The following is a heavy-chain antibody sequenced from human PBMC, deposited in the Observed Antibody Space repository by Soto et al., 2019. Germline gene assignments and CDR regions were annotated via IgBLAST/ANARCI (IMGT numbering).Heavy chain of an antibody. J-gene: IGHJ6*03. V-gene: IGHV1-69*04. CDR2: IIPILGIA. CDR3: AREFGSTTYYYYYMDV. Sequence: GASVKVSCKASGYTFTSYGISWVRQAPGQGLEWMGRIIPILGIANYAQKFQGRVTITADKSTSTAYMELSSLRSEDTAVYYCAREFGSTTYYYYYMDVWGKGTTVTVS. D-gene: IGHD6-13*01. CDR1: GYTFTSYG.